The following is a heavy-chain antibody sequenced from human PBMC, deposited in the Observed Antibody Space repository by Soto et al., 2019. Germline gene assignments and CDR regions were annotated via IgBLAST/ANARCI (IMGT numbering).Heavy chain of an antibody. CDR3: AREASHYFDY. J-gene: IGHJ4*02. CDR2: ISGYNGNT. Sequence: QVQLVQSGAEVKKPGASVKVSCKASGYTFTNYGISWVRQAPGQGLEWMGWISGYNGNTNYAQKFRGRVTMTTDTSASTAYMDLRSLRSDDTAVYYCAREASHYFDYWGQGTLVTVSS. V-gene: IGHV1-18*01. CDR1: GYTFTNYG.